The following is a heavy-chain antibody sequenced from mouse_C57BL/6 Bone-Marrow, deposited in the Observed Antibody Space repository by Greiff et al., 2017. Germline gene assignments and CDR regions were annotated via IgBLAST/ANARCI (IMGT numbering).Heavy chain of an antibody. V-gene: IGHV3-6*01. CDR2: ISYDGSN. Sequence: EVKLVESGPGLVKPSQSLSLTCSVTGYSITSGYYWNWIRQFPGNKLEWMGYISYDGSNNYNPSLKNRISITRDTSKNQFFLKLNSVTTEDTATYYCARGEFIKDYAMDYWGQGTSVTVSS. CDR3: ARGEFIKDYAMDY. J-gene: IGHJ4*01. D-gene: IGHD1-1*01. CDR1: GYSITSGYY.